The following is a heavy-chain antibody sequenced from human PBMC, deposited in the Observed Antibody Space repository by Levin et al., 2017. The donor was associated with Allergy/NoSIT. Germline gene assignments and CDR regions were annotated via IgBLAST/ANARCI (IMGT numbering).Heavy chain of an antibody. D-gene: IGHD3-3*01. Sequence: PTGGSLRLSCAASGFTFSSYSMNWVRQAPGKGLEWVSYISSSSSTIYYADSVKGRFTISRDNAKNSLYLQMNSLRDEDTAVYYCARDSPYYDFWSGYHELDYWGQGTLVTVSS. J-gene: IGHJ4*02. V-gene: IGHV3-48*02. CDR1: GFTFSSYS. CDR2: ISSSSSTI. CDR3: ARDSPYYDFWSGYHELDY.